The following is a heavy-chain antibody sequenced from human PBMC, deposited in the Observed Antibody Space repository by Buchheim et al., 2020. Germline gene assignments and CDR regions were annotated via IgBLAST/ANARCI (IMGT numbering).Heavy chain of an antibody. D-gene: IGHD3-3*01. V-gene: IGHV3-23*01. CDR1: GFTFSSYA. CDR3: AKARDVLRFLEWLPSPLFDY. CDR2: ISGSGGST. Sequence: EVQLLESGGGLVQPGGSLRLSCAASGFTFSSYAMSWVRQAPGKRLEWVSAISGSGGSTYYADSVKGRFTISRDNSKNTLYLQMNSLRAEDTAVYYCAKARDVLRFLEWLPSPLFDYWGQGTL. J-gene: IGHJ4*02.